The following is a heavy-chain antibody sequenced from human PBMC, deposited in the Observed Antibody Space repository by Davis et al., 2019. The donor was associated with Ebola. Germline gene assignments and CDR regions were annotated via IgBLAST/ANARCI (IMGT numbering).Heavy chain of an antibody. CDR1: GYSISSGYY. Sequence: SETLSLTCTVSGYSISSGYYWSWIRQPPGKGLEWIGEINHSGSTNYNPSLKSRVTISVDTSKNQFSLKLSSVTAADTAVYYCARVISGYPYYYYGMDVWGKGTTVTVSS. V-gene: IGHV4-38-2*02. CDR2: INHSGST. CDR3: ARVISGYPYYYYGMDV. J-gene: IGHJ6*04. D-gene: IGHD3-22*01.